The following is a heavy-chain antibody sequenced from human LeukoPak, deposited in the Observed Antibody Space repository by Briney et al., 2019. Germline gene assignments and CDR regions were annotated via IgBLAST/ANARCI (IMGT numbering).Heavy chain of an antibody. CDR3: AKREKGTTGRFFDY. CDR1: GFTFTNYA. V-gene: IGHV3-23*01. CDR2: ISEGVGNT. D-gene: IGHD4-17*01. Sequence: GGSLRLSCAASGFTFTNYAMTRVRQAPGKGLEWVSGISEGVGNTYYADSVKGRFTISRDHSKNTLYLQMNSLRAEDTALYYCAKREKGTTGRFFDYWGQGTLATVSS. J-gene: IGHJ4*02.